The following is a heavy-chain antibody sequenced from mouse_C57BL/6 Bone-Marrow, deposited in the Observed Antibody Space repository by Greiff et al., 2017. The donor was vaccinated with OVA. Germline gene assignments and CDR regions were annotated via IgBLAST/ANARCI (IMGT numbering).Heavy chain of an antibody. CDR2: IDPSDSYT. D-gene: IGHD1-1*02. CDR3: AHYGYYAMDY. V-gene: IGHV1-50*01. J-gene: IGHJ4*01. Sequence: VQLQQPGAELVKPGASVKLSCKASGYTFTSYWMQWVKQRPGQGLEWIGEIDPSDSYTNYNQKFKGKATLTVDTSSSTAYMQLSSLTSEDSAVYYCAHYGYYAMDYWGQGTSVTVSS. CDR1: GYTFTSYW.